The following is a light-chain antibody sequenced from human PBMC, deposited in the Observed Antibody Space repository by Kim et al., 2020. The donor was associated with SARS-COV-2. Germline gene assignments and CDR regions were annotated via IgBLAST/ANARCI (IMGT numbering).Light chain of an antibody. J-gene: IGKJ4*01. CDR3: QQYYGYPLT. Sequence: ASTGDSVTSTCRASQGIANYLAWYQQKPGTAPKLLIYAASTLQSGVPSRFSASGSGTDFTLTISSLQSEDFATYYCQQYYGYPLTFGGGTKVDIK. CDR1: QGIANY. V-gene: IGKV1-8*01. CDR2: AAS.